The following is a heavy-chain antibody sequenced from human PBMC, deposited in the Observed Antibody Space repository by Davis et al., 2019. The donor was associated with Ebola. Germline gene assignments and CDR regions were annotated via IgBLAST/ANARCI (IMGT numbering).Heavy chain of an antibody. CDR2: IWYDGSNK. CDR3: ARDLHSGTTGAFDI. D-gene: IGHD1-26*01. J-gene: IGHJ3*02. Sequence: PGGSLRLSCAASGFTFSSYGMHWVRQAPGKGLEWVAVIWYDGSNKYYADSVKGRFTISRDNAKNTLYLQMNSLRAEDTAVYYCARDLHSGTTGAFDIWGQGTMVTVSS. V-gene: IGHV3-33*01. CDR1: GFTFSSYG.